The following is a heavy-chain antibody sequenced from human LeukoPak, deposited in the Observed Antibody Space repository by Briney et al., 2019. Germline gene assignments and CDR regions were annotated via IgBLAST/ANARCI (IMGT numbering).Heavy chain of an antibody. D-gene: IGHD3-16*02. CDR2: IYYSGST. J-gene: IGHJ4*02. CDR3: AREKEDYDYVWGSYRFGY. V-gene: IGHV4-31*03. Sequence: SETLSLTCTVSGGSISSGGYYWSWIRQHPGKGLEWIGYIYYSGSTYYNPSLKSRVTISVDTSKNQFSLKLSSVTAADTAVYYCAREKEDYDYVWGSYRFGYWGQGTLVTVSS. CDR1: GGSISSGGYY.